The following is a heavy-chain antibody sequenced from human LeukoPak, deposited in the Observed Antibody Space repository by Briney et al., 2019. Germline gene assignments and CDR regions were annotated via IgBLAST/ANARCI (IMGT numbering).Heavy chain of an antibody. CDR1: GLTFSRYW. CDR3: ARDLRLLIADCYYYYGIDV. D-gene: IGHD2-21*01. J-gene: IGHJ6*02. CDR2: IKKDGSYK. Sequence: GGSLRLSCAASGLTFSRYWMSWVRQAPGKGLEWVANIKKDGSYKYYVDSVKGRFTISRDNAKNSLYLQMSILRADDTAVYYCARDLRLLIADCYYYYGIDVWGQEPTVTVSS. V-gene: IGHV3-7*04.